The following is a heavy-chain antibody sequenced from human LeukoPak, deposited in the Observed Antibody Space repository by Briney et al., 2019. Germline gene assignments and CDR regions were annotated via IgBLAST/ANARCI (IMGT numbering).Heavy chain of an antibody. V-gene: IGHV1-18*01. CDR2: ISAYNGNT. J-gene: IGHJ4*02. Sequence: ASVKVSCKASGYTFTSYGISWVRQAPGQGLEWMGWISAYNGNTNYAQKLQGRVTMTTDTSTSTAYMELRSLRSDATAVYYCARDRGLRSPDYFDYWGQGTLVTVSS. D-gene: IGHD4-17*01. CDR1: GYTFTSYG. CDR3: ARDRGLRSPDYFDY.